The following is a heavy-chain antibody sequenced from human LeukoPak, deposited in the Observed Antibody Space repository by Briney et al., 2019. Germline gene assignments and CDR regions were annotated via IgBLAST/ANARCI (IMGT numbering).Heavy chain of an antibody. D-gene: IGHD3-22*01. Sequence: GGSLRLSCVASEFIFSNFAMSWVRQAPGKGLEWVSTISGNAAATYYGDSVKGRFTISRDNSRNTLYLQMNSLRAEDTAIYYCAKDRTQRRYYDSTGYYNQYDFWGQGALVTVSS. CDR3: AKDRTQRRYYDSTGYYNQYDF. CDR1: EFIFSNFA. V-gene: IGHV3-23*01. J-gene: IGHJ4*02. CDR2: ISGNAAAT.